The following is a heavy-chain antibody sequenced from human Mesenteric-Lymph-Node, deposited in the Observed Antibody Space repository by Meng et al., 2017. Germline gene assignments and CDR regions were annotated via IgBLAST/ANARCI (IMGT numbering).Heavy chain of an antibody. Sequence: GESLKISCAASGLPFSSYEMNWVRQIPGKGLEWVSYISSSASTTYYADSVKGRFTISRDNVKNSLFLQMNSLRAEDTAVYYCARDRYYDSSGYPFDYWGQGTLVTVSS. J-gene: IGHJ4*02. CDR1: GLPFSSYE. V-gene: IGHV3-48*03. CDR3: ARDRYYDSSGYPFDY. CDR2: ISSSASTT. D-gene: IGHD3-22*01.